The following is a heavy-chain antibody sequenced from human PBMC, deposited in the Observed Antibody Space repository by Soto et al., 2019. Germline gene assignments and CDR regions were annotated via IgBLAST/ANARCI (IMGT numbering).Heavy chain of an antibody. V-gene: IGHV4-34*01. CDR2: INRSGST. CDR1: GGSFSGYY. Sequence: SETLSLTCAVYGGSFSGYYWSWIRQPPGKGLEWIGEINRSGSTNYNPSLKSRVTISVDTSKNQFSLKLSSVTAADTAVYYCARRVRSSTSCYMSYVGAFDIWGQGTMVTVSS. D-gene: IGHD2-2*02. J-gene: IGHJ3*02. CDR3: ARRVRSSTSCYMSYVGAFDI.